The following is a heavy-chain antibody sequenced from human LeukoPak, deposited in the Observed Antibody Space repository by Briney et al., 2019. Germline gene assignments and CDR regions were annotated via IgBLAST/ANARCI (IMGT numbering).Heavy chain of an antibody. V-gene: IGHV1-69*13. J-gene: IGHJ6*03. CDR1: GGTFSSYA. D-gene: IGHD2-15*01. CDR2: IIPIFGTA. CDR3: ARDRGGLFCSGGSCYHYYYYMDV. Sequence: SVKVSCKASGGTFSSYAISWVRQAPGQGLEWMGGIIPIFGTANYAQKFQGRVTITADESTSTAYMELSRLRSDDTAVYYCARDRGGLFCSGGSCYHYYYYMDVWGKGTTVTISS.